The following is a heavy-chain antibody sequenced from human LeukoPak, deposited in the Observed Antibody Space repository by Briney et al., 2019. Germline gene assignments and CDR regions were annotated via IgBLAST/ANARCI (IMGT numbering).Heavy chain of an antibody. J-gene: IGHJ3*01. D-gene: IGHD1-14*01. CDR3: VVVVEPPDSDGFDV. V-gene: IGHV3-74*01. CDR1: GFSFSNYW. Sequence: GGSLRLSCAASGFSFSNYWMHWVRHAPGKGLVWVSHINTDETYTTYADSVKGRFTISRDNARNTLSLQMNSLTIEDTAVYYCVVVVEPPDSDGFDVWGQGTMITVSS. CDR2: INTDETYT.